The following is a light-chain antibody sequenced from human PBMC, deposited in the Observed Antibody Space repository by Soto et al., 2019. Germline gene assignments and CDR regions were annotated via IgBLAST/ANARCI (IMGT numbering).Light chain of an antibody. Sequence: QSALTQPASVSGSPGQSITISCTGTSSDVGGYNYVSWHQQHPGKAPKLMIYDVSNRPSGVSNRFSGSKSGNTASLTISGLQAEDEADYYCSSYTSSSTLVVFGGRTKLTVL. J-gene: IGLJ2*01. CDR2: DVS. CDR3: SSYTSSSTLVV. V-gene: IGLV2-14*01. CDR1: SSDVGGYNY.